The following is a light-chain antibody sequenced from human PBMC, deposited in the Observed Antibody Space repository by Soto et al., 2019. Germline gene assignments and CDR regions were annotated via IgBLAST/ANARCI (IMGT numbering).Light chain of an antibody. J-gene: IGKJ1*01. CDR3: QQYNSYSWT. CDR2: KAS. CDR1: QSISSW. V-gene: IGKV1-5*03. Sequence: DIQMTQSPSTLSASVGDRVTITCRASQSISSWLAWYQQKPGKAPKLLIYKASSLESGVPPRFSGSGSGTEFTLTISSLQPDDFATYYCQQYNSYSWTFGQGTKV.